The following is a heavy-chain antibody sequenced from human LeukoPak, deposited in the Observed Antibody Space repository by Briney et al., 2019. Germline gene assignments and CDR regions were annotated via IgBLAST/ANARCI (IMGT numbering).Heavy chain of an antibody. CDR2: IILIFGTA. D-gene: IGHD6-13*01. V-gene: IGHV1-69*13. Sequence: GASVKVSCKASGGTFSSYAISWVRQAPGQGLEWMGGIILIFGTANYAQKFQGRVTITRDESQSTAYVELSSLRSEDRAVYYCARGQSSSWSSSRWYYFDYWGQGTLVTVS. CDR1: GGTFSSYA. J-gene: IGHJ4*02. CDR3: ARGQSSSWSSSRWYYFDY.